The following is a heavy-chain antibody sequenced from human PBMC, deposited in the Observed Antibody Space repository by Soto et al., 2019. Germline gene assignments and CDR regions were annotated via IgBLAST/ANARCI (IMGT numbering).Heavy chain of an antibody. CDR3: AKDQTSSSSWYSWFDP. D-gene: IGHD6-13*01. Sequence: DVQLVESGGGLVQPGRSLRLSCAASGFTFDDYAMHWVRQAPGKGLEWVSGISWNSGSIGYADSVKGRFTISRDNAKNSLYLQMNSLRAEDTALYYCAKDQTSSSSWYSWFDPWGQGTLVTVSS. J-gene: IGHJ5*02. CDR1: GFTFDDYA. CDR2: ISWNSGSI. V-gene: IGHV3-9*01.